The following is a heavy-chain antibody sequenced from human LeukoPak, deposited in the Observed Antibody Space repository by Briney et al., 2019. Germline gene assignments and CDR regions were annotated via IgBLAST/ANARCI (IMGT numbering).Heavy chain of an antibody. D-gene: IGHD1-26*01. CDR2: IIPIFGTA. CDR3: ARGNGRNNWFDP. J-gene: IGHJ5*02. CDR1: GGTFSSYA. Sequence: SVKVSCKASGGTFSSYAISWVRQAPGQGLEWMGGIIPIFGTANYAQKFQGRVTITTDESTSTAYMELSSLRSEDTAVYYCARGNGRNNWFDPWGQGTLVTVSS. V-gene: IGHV1-69*05.